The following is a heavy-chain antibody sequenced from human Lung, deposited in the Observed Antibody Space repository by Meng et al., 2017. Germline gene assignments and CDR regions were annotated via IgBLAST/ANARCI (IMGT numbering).Heavy chain of an antibody. V-gene: IGHV1-18*01. D-gene: IGHD6-13*01. CDR2: ISVSNGKT. J-gene: IGHJ4*02. Sequence: QVQLVQSGADVKKPGAAMKVACKASGYIFTDYDITWVRRAPGQGLEWLGWISVSNGKTNYPEKFRGRVTMTTDTSTTTAYVELRSLRSDDTAVYYCARDLKPEGIATEYLDYWGQGTLVTVSS. CDR3: ARDLKPEGIATEYLDY. CDR1: GYIFTDYD.